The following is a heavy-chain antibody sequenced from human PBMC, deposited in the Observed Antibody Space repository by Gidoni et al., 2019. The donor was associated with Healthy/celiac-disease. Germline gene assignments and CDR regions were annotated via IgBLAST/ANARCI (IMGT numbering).Heavy chain of an antibody. CDR2: IKSKTDGGTT. V-gene: IGHV3-15*01. J-gene: IGHJ5*02. CDR3: TTSGSYYAEDWFDP. CDR1: GFTFRNSW. D-gene: IGHD1-26*01. Sequence: EVQLVESGGGLVKLGGSLRLPCAAPGFTFRNSWMSWVRQAPGKGLEWVGRIKSKTDGGTTDYAAPVKGRFTISRDDSKNTLYLQMNSLKTEDTAVYYCTTSGSYYAEDWFDPWGQGTLVTVSS.